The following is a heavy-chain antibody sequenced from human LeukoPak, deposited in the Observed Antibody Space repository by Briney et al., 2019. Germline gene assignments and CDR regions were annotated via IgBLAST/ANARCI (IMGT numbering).Heavy chain of an antibody. CDR2: INPHSGGT. CDR3: ARVNRFYYSTYTTAYDI. Sequence: GASVKVSCKASGYNYRDYYIPWVRHAPGQGLECIGWINPHSGGTRYAPKFQGRVTMSSDTAINTAYMELRRLRSDDTAVFYCARVNRFYYSTYTTAYDIWGQGTRVTVSS. V-gene: IGHV1-2*02. D-gene: IGHD3-10*01. CDR1: GYNYRDYY. J-gene: IGHJ3*02.